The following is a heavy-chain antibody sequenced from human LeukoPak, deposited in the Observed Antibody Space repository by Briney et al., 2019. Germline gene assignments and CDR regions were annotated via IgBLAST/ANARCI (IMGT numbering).Heavy chain of an antibody. Sequence: PGGSLRLSCAASGFTFSSYSMNWVRQAPGKGLEWVTTISGSGDSTYYADSVKGRFTISRDNSKNTLYLQMNSLRAEDTAVYYCAKEHSNYHYYYGMDVWGQGTTVTASS. CDR1: GFTFSSYS. D-gene: IGHD4-11*01. CDR3: AKEHSNYHYYYGMDV. CDR2: ISGSGDST. V-gene: IGHV3-23*01. J-gene: IGHJ6*02.